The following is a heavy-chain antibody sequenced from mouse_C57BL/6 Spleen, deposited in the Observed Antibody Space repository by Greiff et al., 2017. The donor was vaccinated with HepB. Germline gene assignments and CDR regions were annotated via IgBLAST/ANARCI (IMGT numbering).Heavy chain of an antibody. V-gene: IGHV3-6*01. D-gene: IGHD1-1*01. CDR2: ISYDGSN. CDR1: GYSITSGYY. Sequence: EVHLVESGPGLVKPSQSLSLPCSVTGYSITSGYYWMGIRQFPGDKLEWMGDISYDGSNNNNTSLKNRIPSTRHTNKNQFFLKLNTVTTEDTATYYCGGGDYGSSGGLAYWGQGTLVTVSA. J-gene: IGHJ3*01. CDR3: GGGDYGSSGGLAY.